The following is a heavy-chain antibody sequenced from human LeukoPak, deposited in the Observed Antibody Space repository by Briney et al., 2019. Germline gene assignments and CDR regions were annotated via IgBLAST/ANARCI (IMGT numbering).Heavy chain of an antibody. D-gene: IGHD6-13*01. J-gene: IGHJ5*02. V-gene: IGHV4-34*01. CDR2: ISHSGST. Sequence: GSLRLSCAASGFTFSNYGMNWVRQAPGKGLEWIGEISHSGSTNYNPSLKSRVTISVDTSKNQFSLKLSSVTAADTAVYYCARGTSSWYIYWFDPWGQGTLVTVSS. CDR3: ARGTSSWYIYWFDP. CDR1: GFTFSNYG.